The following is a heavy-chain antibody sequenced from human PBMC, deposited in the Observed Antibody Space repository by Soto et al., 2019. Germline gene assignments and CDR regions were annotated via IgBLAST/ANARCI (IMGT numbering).Heavy chain of an antibody. CDR1: GFTVSSNY. J-gene: IGHJ6*03. CDR2: IYSGGST. D-gene: IGHD6-19*01. CDR3: ARDKSIAVAGRLSYYYYYMDV. V-gene: IGHV3-53*04. Sequence: EVQLVESGGGLVQPGGSLRLSCAASGFTVSSNYMSWVRQAPGKGLEWVSVIYSGGSTYYADSVKGRFTISRHNSKNTLHLQMNSLRADDTAVYYCARDKSIAVAGRLSYYYYYMDVWGKGTTVTVSS.